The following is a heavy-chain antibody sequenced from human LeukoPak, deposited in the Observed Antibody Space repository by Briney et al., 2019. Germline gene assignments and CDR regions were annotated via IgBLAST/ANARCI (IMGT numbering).Heavy chain of an antibody. D-gene: IGHD3-22*01. Sequence: ASETLSLTGTVSGGSISSYSWSWLRQPPGKGLEWVGYIYHSGSTYYNPSLKSRVTISVDRSKNQFSLKLSSVTAADTAVYYCARGGGGSYYDSSGYLDFDYWGQGTLVTVSS. CDR1: GGSISSYS. V-gene: IGHV4-30-2*01. J-gene: IGHJ4*02. CDR3: ARGGGGSYYDSSGYLDFDY. CDR2: IYHSGST.